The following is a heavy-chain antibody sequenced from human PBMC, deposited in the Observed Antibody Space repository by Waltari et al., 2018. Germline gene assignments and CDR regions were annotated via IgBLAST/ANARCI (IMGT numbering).Heavy chain of an antibody. CDR3: ARGRAARGGRYFDY. V-gene: IGHV4-34*01. D-gene: IGHD6-6*01. CDR1: GGSFSGYS. J-gene: IGHJ4*02. Sequence: QVQLQQWGAGLLKPSETLSLTCAVYGGSFSGYSWSWIRQPPGKGLEWIGEINHSGSTNYNPSLKSRVTISVDTSKNQFSLKLSSVTAADTAVYYCARGRAARGGRYFDYWGQGTLVTVSS. CDR2: INHSGST.